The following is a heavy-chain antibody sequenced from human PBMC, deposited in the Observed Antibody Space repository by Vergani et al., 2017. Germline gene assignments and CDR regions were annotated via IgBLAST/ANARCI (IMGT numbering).Heavy chain of an antibody. CDR2: ISAYNDNT. D-gene: IGHD2-21*01. V-gene: IGHV1-18*01. Sequence: QVHLVQSGAEVKKPGASVKDSCKASGYTFTNYGISWMRQAPGQGLEWMGWISAYNDNTNYAQKVQGRVTMTTDTSTSTAYMELRSLRSDDTAVYYCAREKGSGGILWLDAFDIWGQGTMVSVSS. CDR3: AREKGSGGILWLDAFDI. J-gene: IGHJ3*02. CDR1: GYTFTNYG.